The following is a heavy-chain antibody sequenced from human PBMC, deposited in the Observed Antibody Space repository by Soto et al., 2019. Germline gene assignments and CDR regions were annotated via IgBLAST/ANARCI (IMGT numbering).Heavy chain of an antibody. CDR3: ARSYRRYCSGGSCYSYYYYYMDV. CDR2: IYYSGST. D-gene: IGHD2-15*01. V-gene: IGHV4-61*08. Sequence: SETLSLTCTVSGGSISSGGYYWSWIRQPPGKGLEWIGYIYYSGSTNYNPSLKSRVTISVDTSKNQFSLKLSSVTAADTAVYYCARSYRRYCSGGSCYSYYYYYMDVWGKGTTVTVSS. J-gene: IGHJ6*03. CDR1: GGSISSGGYY.